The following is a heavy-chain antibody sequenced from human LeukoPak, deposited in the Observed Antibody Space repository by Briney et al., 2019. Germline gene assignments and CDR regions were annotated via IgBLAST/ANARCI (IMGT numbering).Heavy chain of an antibody. Sequence: SETSSLTCAVYGGSFSGYYWSWIRQPPGKGLEWLGEINHSGSTHYNPSLKSRVTISVDTSKNQFSLKLSSVTAADTAVYYCAREPTLPGIVAAGRWAFDIWGQGTMVTLSS. D-gene: IGHD6-13*01. CDR2: INHSGST. V-gene: IGHV4-34*01. CDR1: GGSFSGYY. CDR3: AREPTLPGIVAAGRWAFDI. J-gene: IGHJ3*02.